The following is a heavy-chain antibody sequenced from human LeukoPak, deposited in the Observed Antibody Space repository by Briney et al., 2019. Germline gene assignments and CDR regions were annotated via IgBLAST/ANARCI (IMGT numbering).Heavy chain of an antibody. CDR2: FSIRGST. CDR1: GDSISTYS. Sequence: SETLSLTCTVSGDSISTYSWTWVRQPAGKGLEWIGRFSIRGSTQYNPSLRSRVTMSADTSKNQFSLKLSSVTAADTAVYYCAREAKQWLAPDYWGQGTLVTVSS. J-gene: IGHJ4*02. D-gene: IGHD6-19*01. V-gene: IGHV4-4*07. CDR3: AREAKQWLAPDY.